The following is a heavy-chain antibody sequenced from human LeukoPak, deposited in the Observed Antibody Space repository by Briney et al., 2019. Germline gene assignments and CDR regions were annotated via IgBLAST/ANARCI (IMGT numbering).Heavy chain of an antibody. Sequence: ASVKVSCTASGYTFTGYYMHWVRQAPGQGLEWMGWINPNSGGTNYAQKFQGRVTMTRDTSISTAYMELSRLRSDDTAVYYCARDLLGYGDYRHDAFDIWGQGTMVTVSS. D-gene: IGHD4-17*01. CDR3: ARDLLGYGDYRHDAFDI. CDR2: INPNSGGT. CDR1: GYTFTGYY. V-gene: IGHV1-2*02. J-gene: IGHJ3*02.